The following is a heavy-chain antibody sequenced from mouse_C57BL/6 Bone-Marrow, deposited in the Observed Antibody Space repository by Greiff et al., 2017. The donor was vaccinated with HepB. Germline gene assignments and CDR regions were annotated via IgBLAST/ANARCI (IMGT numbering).Heavy chain of an antibody. D-gene: IGHD1-1*01. Sequence: EVMLVESGGGLVQPGGSLKLSCAASGFTFSDYYMYWVRQTPEKRLEWVAYISNGGGSTYYPDTLKGRCTITRDNAKNTLYLQMRRLKSEDTAMSYCARHDVSSLCYFDVWGTGTTVTVSS. J-gene: IGHJ1*03. CDR3: ARHDVSSLCYFDV. V-gene: IGHV5-12*01. CDR2: ISNGGGST. CDR1: GFTFSDYY.